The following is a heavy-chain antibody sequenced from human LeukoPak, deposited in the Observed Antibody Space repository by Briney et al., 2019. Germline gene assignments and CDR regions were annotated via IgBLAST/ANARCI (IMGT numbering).Heavy chain of an antibody. J-gene: IGHJ4*02. D-gene: IGHD2-21*02. Sequence: ASVTVSCKASGYTFTSYYMHWVRQAPGQGLEWMGIINPSGGSTSYAQKFQGRVTMTRDTSASTVYMELSSLRSEDTAVYYCARVAPYCGGDCYFDYWGQGTLVTVSS. CDR2: INPSGGST. V-gene: IGHV1-46*01. CDR1: GYTFTSYY. CDR3: ARVAPYCGGDCYFDY.